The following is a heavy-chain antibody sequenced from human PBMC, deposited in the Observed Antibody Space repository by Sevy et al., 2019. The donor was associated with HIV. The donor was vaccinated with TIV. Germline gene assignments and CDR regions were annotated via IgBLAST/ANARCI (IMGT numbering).Heavy chain of an antibody. CDR1: RITFSSYS. D-gene: IGHD2-2*01. CDR3: VSPPPEGVVRDAY. CDR2: ISTTSSPI. J-gene: IGHJ4*02. V-gene: IGHV3-48*01. Sequence: GGSLRLSCVASRITFSSYSMNWVRQAPGKGLEWVAYISTTSSPIYYADSVKGRFTISRDNAKNSLYLQMNSLRAEDTAVYYCVSPPPEGVVRDAYWGQGTLVTVSS.